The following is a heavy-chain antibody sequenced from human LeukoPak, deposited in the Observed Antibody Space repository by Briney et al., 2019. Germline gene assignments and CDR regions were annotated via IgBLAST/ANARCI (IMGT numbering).Heavy chain of an antibody. CDR1: GFTFSSYT. D-gene: IGHD2-2*01. V-gene: IGHV3-21*01. Sequence: GGSLRLSCAASGFTFSSYTMNWVRKAPGMGMEWVSSISDSSYYIYYADSVRGRFTVSRDNAKNSLYLQMNGLRAEDTAVYYCARREDVVVVPGTMGYYLDFWGKGTTVTVSS. CDR3: ARREDVVVVPGTMGYYLDF. J-gene: IGHJ6*03. CDR2: ISDSSYYI.